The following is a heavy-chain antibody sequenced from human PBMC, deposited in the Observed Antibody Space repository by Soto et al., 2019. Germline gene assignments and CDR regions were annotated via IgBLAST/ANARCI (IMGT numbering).Heavy chain of an antibody. Sequence: PSETLFLTCTVSGGSFKSGSYSWSWIRQPPGKGLEWIGYVYHTGRTSYNPSLKSRVSISVDTSKNQFSLNLDSVTAADTAVYFCARDFAYFDSWGQGTLVTVSS. CDR3: ARDFAYFDS. CDR2: VYHTGRT. CDR1: GGSFKSGSYS. V-gene: IGHV4-61*01. J-gene: IGHJ4*02. D-gene: IGHD3-3*01.